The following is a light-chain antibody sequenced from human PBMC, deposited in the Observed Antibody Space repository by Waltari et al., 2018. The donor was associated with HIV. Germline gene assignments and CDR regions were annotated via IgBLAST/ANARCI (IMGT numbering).Light chain of an antibody. Sequence: NFMLTQPHSVSESPGKTVTISCTGSSGSIASNYVQWYQQRPGSAPTIVVYEDNHRPSGVPDRIYGSIDSSSNSASLTISGLKTEDEADYYCQSYDSSNHVVFGGGTKLTVL. CDR3: QSYDSSNHVV. CDR1: SGSIASNY. J-gene: IGLJ2*01. V-gene: IGLV6-57*02. CDR2: EDN.